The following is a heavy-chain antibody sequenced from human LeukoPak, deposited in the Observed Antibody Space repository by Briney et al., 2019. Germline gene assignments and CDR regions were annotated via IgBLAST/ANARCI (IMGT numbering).Heavy chain of an antibody. V-gene: IGHV1-69*02. J-gene: IGHJ4*02. Sequence: GASVKVSCKASGGTFSSYTISWVRQAPGQGLEWLGRILPILGIAKYAQKFQGRVTITANKTSSTAYMELSSLRSEDTAVYYCATVDDLEFRYYFDYWGQGTLVTVSS. D-gene: IGHD3-10*01. CDR2: ILPILGIA. CDR3: ATVDDLEFRYYFDY. CDR1: GGTFSSYT.